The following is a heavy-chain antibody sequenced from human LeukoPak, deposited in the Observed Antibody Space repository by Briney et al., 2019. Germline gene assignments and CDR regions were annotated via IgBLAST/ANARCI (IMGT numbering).Heavy chain of an antibody. CDR2: IIPIFGTA. CDR3: ARSEGRGNSGLGFDY. J-gene: IGHJ4*02. D-gene: IGHD4-23*01. Sequence: GASVKVSCKASGGTFSSYAISWVRQAPGQGLEWMGGIIPIFGTANYAQKFQGRVTITADKSTSTAYMELSSLRSEDTAVYYCARSEGRGNSGLGFDYWGQGTLVTVSS. CDR1: GGTFSSYA. V-gene: IGHV1-69*06.